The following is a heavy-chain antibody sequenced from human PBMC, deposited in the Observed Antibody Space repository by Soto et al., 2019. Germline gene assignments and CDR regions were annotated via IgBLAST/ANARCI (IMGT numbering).Heavy chain of an antibody. J-gene: IGHJ5*02. D-gene: IGHD3-10*01. CDR3: ARSGVRGVDLNGFDP. CDR1: GGSISSYY. V-gene: IGHV4-59*01. Sequence: SEPLSLTCTVSGGSISSYYWSWIRKPPGKGLEWIGYIYYSGSTNYNPSLKSRVTISVDTSKNQFSLKLSSVTAADTAVYYCARSGVRGVDLNGFDPWGQGTLVTVSS. CDR2: IYYSGST.